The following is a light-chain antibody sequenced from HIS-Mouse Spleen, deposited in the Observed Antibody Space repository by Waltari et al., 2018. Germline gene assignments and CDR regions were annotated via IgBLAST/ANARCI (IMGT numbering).Light chain of an antibody. CDR3: QSYDSSLRGSV. Sequence: QSVLTQPPSVSRAPGQRVPISCTCSSSNLRAGYDVLLYQQLPGTAPNLLIYGNGNLPSGVPDRFSGSRSGTSASLAITGLQAEDEADYYCQSYDSSLRGSVFGGGTKLTVL. CDR1: SSNLRAGYD. CDR2: GNG. V-gene: IGLV1-40*01. J-gene: IGLJ3*02.